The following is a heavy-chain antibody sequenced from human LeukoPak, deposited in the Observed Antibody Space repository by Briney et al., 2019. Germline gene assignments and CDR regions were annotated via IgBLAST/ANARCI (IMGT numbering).Heavy chain of an antibody. J-gene: IGHJ4*02. CDR3: ARENRGPEPDY. CDR1: GGSVSSGSYC. Sequence: PSETLSLTCTVSGGSVSSGSYCWSWIRQPPGKGLEWIGYIYYSGSTNYNPSLKSRVTISVDTSKNQFSLKLSSVTAADTAVYYCARENRGPEPDYWGQGTLVTVSS. V-gene: IGHV4-61*01. CDR2: IYYSGST. D-gene: IGHD1-14*01.